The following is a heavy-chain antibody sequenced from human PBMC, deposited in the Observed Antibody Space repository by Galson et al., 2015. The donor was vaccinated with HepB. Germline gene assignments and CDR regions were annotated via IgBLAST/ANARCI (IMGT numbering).Heavy chain of an antibody. CDR2: ISYDGSNK. V-gene: IGHV3-30*18. CDR1: GFTFSSYR. J-gene: IGHJ4*02. D-gene: IGHD3-10*01. Sequence: SLRLSCAASGFTFSSYRIHWVRQAPGKGLEWVAVISYDGSNKYYADSVKGRFTISRDNSKNTLYLQMNSLRAEDTAVYYCAKIGFGSYSVDYWGQGTLVTVSS. CDR3: AKIGFGSYSVDY.